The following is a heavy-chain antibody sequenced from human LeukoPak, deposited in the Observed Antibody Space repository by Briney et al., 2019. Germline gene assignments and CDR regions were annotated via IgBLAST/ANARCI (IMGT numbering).Heavy chain of an antibody. D-gene: IGHD3-10*01. CDR1: GFTLSSYA. Sequence: PGGSLRLSCAASGFTLSSYAMSWVRQAPGKGLEWVSAISGSGGSTYYADSVKGRFTISRDNSKNTLYLQMNSLRAEDTAVYYCAKDLVTMVRGVIRAPDYWGQGTLVTVSS. CDR3: AKDLVTMVRGVIRAPDY. CDR2: ISGSGGST. V-gene: IGHV3-23*01. J-gene: IGHJ4*02.